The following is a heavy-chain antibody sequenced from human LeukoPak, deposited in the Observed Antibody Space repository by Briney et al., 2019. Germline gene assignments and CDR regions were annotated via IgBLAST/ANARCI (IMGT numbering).Heavy chain of an antibody. J-gene: IGHJ4*02. V-gene: IGHV4-38-2*02. Sequence: SETLSLTCTVSGYSISSGYYWGWIRPPPGKGLEWIGSIYHSGSTYYNPSLKSRVTISVDTSKNQFSLKLSSVTAADTAVYYCARVREAAYYDFWSGYLFDYWGQGTLVTVSS. D-gene: IGHD3-3*01. CDR3: ARVREAAYYDFWSGYLFDY. CDR1: GYSISSGYY. CDR2: IYHSGST.